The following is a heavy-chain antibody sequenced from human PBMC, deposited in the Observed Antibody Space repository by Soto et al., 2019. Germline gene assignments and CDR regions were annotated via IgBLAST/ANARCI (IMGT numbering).Heavy chain of an antibody. CDR1: GGSFSGYY. CDR3: ARQGTTGATNWFDP. CDR2: IYYAGHT. D-gene: IGHD1-1*01. V-gene: IGHV4-30-4*01. J-gene: IGHJ5*02. Sequence: SETLSLTCAVYGGSFSGYYWNWIRQPPGKGLEWNGYIYYAGHTYYNPSPKSRVTISVDTSKNHFSLNLTSLTAADTAVYYCARQGTTGATNWFDPWGQGALVTVS.